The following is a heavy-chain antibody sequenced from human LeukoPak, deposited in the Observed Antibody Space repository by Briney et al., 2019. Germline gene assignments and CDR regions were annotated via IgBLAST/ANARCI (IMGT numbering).Heavy chain of an antibody. V-gene: IGHV3-49*04. CDR2: IRDKAHGGTT. Sequence: GRSLRLSCTAPGFTFEEYPMSRVPQAPGKGLECVCLIRDKAHGGTTAYAASVKGRFSISRDDSTSIAYLQMNSLKTEDTAVYYCTRIFSYGQGLDYWGQGTLVTVSS. CDR1: GFTFEEYP. J-gene: IGHJ4*02. D-gene: IGHD5-18*01. CDR3: TRIFSYGQGLDY.